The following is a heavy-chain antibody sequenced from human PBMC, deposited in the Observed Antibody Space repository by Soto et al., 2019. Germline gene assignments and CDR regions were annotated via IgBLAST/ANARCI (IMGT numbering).Heavy chain of an antibody. CDR1: GYSFTSYW. CDR2: IYPGDSDT. Sequence: GESLKISCKGSGYSFTSYWIGWVRQMPGKGLEWMGIIYPGDSDTRYSPSFQGQVTISADKSISTAYLQWSSLKASDTAMYYCARTVVTQIDYYYYGMDVCGQGATVTVS. CDR3: ARTVVTQIDYYYYGMDV. J-gene: IGHJ6*02. V-gene: IGHV5-51*01. D-gene: IGHD2-21*02.